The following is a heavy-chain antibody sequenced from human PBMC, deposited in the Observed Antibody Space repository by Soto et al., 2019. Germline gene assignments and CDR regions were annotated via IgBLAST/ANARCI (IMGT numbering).Heavy chain of an antibody. V-gene: IGHV3-30*03. CDR3: ARPRQPYYYYFGMDV. J-gene: IGHJ6*02. D-gene: IGHD2-2*01. CDR1: GFIFSNYG. Sequence: QVQLVESGGGVVQPGRSLRLSCAVSGFIFSNYGMHWVRQAPGKGLEWVVVISDDGSNKYYADSVKGRFAISRDSPKNTLYLQMNSLRGEDTAVYYCARPRQPYYYYFGMDVWGQGTTVTVSS. CDR2: ISDDGSNK.